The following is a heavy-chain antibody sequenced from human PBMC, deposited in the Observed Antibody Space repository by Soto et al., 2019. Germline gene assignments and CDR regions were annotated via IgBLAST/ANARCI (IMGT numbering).Heavy chain of an antibody. Sequence: SETLSLTCAVYGGSFSGYYWSWIRQPPVKGLEWIGEINHSGGTNYNPSLKSRVTISVDTSKNQFSLKLSSVTAADTAVFYCARLRWEQPWLFEYWGQGKLVTVS. CDR1: GGSFSGYY. CDR3: ARLRWEQPWLFEY. CDR2: INHSGGT. J-gene: IGHJ4*02. D-gene: IGHD1-26*01. V-gene: IGHV4-34*01.